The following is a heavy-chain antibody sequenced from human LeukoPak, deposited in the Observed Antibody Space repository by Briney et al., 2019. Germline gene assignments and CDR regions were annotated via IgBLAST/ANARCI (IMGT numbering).Heavy chain of an antibody. CDR2: IYTSGNT. J-gene: IGHJ3*02. CDR3: ARGYCSSTSCYAVYSAFDI. D-gene: IGHD2-2*01. V-gene: IGHV4-4*07. CDR1: GGSISSYY. Sequence: SETLSLTCTVSGGSISSYYWTWIRQPAGKGLEWIGRIYTSGNTGYNPSLKSRVTISVDTSKNQFSLKLSSVTAADTAVYYCARGYCSSTSCYAVYSAFDIWGQGTMVTVSS.